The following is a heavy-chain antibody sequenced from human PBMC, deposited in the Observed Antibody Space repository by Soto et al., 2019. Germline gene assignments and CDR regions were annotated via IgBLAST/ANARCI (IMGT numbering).Heavy chain of an antibody. D-gene: IGHD4-4*01. Sequence: AXVKVSCKASGYTFTSYSMPWVRQAPGQRLEWMGCINAGNGNTKYSQKFQGRVTLTRDTSLSTAYMELSGLKSDDTAVYYCAREATTGYLDYWGQGTLVTVSS. CDR3: AREATTGYLDY. CDR1: GYTFTSYS. J-gene: IGHJ4*02. CDR2: INAGNGNT. V-gene: IGHV1-3*01.